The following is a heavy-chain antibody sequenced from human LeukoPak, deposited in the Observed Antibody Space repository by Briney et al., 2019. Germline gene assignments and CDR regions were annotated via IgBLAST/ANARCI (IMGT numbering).Heavy chain of an antibody. D-gene: IGHD6-19*01. CDR1: GFTFSTSW. J-gene: IGHJ4*02. CDR3: VRISTSVAGADY. V-gene: IGHV3-7*01. CDR2: IKRDGSET. Sequence: GGSLRLSCGASGFTFSTSWMSWVRQAPGKGLEWVANIKRDGSETYYVDSVKGRFTISRENTKNLLFLQMDSLRAEDTAVCFCVRISTSVAGADYWGQGTLVTVSS.